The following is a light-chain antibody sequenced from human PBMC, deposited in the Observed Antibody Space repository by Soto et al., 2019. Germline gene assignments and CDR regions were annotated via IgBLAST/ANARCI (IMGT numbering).Light chain of an antibody. Sequence: QSALTQPPSASGSPGQSVTISRTGTSSNVGGSHDVSWYQQHPGKAPKLMIYEVSKRPSGFTDRFSGSTSSSTAPLTVAGLQDEDEADYYCTSYAGSSNLVFGGGTKLTVL. CDR1: SSNVGGSHD. V-gene: IGLV2-8*01. CDR3: TSYAGSSNLV. J-gene: IGLJ3*02. CDR2: EVS.